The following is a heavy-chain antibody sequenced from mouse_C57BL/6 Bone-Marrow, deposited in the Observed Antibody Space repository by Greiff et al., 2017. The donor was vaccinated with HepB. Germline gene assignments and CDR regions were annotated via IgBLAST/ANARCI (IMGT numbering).Heavy chain of an antibody. CDR1: GYAFSSSW. Sequence: VQVVESGPELLKPGASVKISCKASGYAFSSSWMNWVKQRPGKGLEWIGRIYPGDGDTNYNGKFKGKATLTADKSSSTAYMQLSSLTSEDSAVYFCARLAMDYWGQGTSVTVSS. CDR3: ARLAMDY. V-gene: IGHV1-82*01. J-gene: IGHJ4*01. CDR2: IYPGDGDT.